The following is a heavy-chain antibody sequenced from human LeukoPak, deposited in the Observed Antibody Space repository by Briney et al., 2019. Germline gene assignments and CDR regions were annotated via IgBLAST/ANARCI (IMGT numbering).Heavy chain of an antibody. CDR3: ARVGVSYCSSTSCYPDY. J-gene: IGHJ4*02. D-gene: IGHD2-2*01. Sequence: GGSLRLSCAASGFTFSSYAIHWVRQAPGKGLEWVAVISYDGSNKYYADSLKGRFTISRDNSKNTLYLQMNSLRAEDTAVYYCARVGVSYCSSTSCYPDYWGQGTLVTVSS. V-gene: IGHV3-30-3*01. CDR1: GFTFSSYA. CDR2: ISYDGSNK.